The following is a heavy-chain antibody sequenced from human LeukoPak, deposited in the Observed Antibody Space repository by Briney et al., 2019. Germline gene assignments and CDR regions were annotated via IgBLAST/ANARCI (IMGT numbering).Heavy chain of an antibody. CDR2: ISAYNGNT. CDR1: GYTFTSYG. CDR3: ARESLLDDILTGYYRLDY. D-gene: IGHD3-9*01. J-gene: IGHJ4*02. Sequence: ASVKVSCKASGYTFTSYGISWVRQAPGQGLEWMGWISAYNGNTNYAQKLQGRVTMTTDTSTSTAYMELRSLRSDVTAVYYCARESLLDDILTGYYRLDYWGQGTLVTVSS. V-gene: IGHV1-18*01.